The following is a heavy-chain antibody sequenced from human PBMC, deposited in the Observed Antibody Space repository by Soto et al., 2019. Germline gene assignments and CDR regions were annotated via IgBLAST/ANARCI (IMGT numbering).Heavy chain of an antibody. CDR1: GGTFNSYT. D-gene: IGHD3-10*01. J-gene: IGHJ4*02. Sequence: QVQLVQSGAEVKKSGSSVRVSCKASGGTFNSYTLSWVRQAPGQRLEWMGRIIPMLSMSTYAQKFQGRVSISADKSTNTVYLDLSSLRSDDTAIYYCATSYGSGSRRFDYWGQGTLVTVSS. CDR2: IIPMLSMS. CDR3: ATSYGSGSRRFDY. V-gene: IGHV1-69*02.